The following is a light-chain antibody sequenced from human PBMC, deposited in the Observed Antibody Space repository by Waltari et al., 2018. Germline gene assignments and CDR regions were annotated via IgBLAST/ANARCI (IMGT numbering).Light chain of an antibody. J-gene: IGKJ2*01. CDR2: RAS. Sequence: DIQMTQSPSTLSASVGDRVSITCRASQSSSSWLAWYQQKPGEGPRLLIYRASNLQSGVPSRFSGSGSGTDFTLTSDSLQPDDFGTYDCQQYNRESDTFGQGTKLEIK. V-gene: IGKV1-5*03. CDR3: QQYNRESDT. CDR1: QSSSSW.